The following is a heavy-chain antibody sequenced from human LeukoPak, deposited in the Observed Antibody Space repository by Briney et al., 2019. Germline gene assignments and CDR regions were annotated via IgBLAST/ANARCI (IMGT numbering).Heavy chain of an antibody. CDR1: GYTFTSYD. J-gene: IGHJ5*02. CDR3: ARRLYGRQRYWFDP. D-gene: IGHD2-8*01. V-gene: IGHV1-8*01. Sequence: ASVKGSCKASGYTFTSYDINWVRQATGQGGEWMGWMNPNSGNTGCAQKFQGRVTMTRNTSISTAYMELSSLRSEDTAVYYCARRLYGRQRYWFDPWGQGTLVTVSS. CDR2: MNPNSGNT.